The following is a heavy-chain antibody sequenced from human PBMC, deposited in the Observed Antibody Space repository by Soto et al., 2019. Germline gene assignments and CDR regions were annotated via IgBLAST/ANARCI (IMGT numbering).Heavy chain of an antibody. CDR3: ARGGDVLDY. J-gene: IGHJ4*02. D-gene: IGHD3-16*01. CDR2: ASYDGTYK. V-gene: IGHV3-30*03. Sequence: QVELVESGGGVVRPGKSLTVSCTGSGFVFGGFGMHWVRQPPGKGLEWLGMASYDGTYKYFADSVNGRFTISRDNGMNTVYLQMDNLRLEDTALYYCARGGDVLDYWGRGTLVTVSS. CDR1: GFVFGGFG.